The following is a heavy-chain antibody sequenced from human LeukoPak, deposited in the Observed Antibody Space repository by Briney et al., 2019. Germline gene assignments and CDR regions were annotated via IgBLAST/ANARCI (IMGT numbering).Heavy chain of an antibody. V-gene: IGHV4-39*07. CDR1: GGSISSSSYY. Sequence: PSETLSLTCTVSGGSISSSSYYWGWIRQPPGKGLEWIGEIYHSGSTNYNPSLKSRVTISVDKSKNQFSLKLSSVTAADTAVYYCARAYSGSYPSSTAFDIWGQGTMVTVSS. CDR3: ARAYSGSYPSSTAFDI. D-gene: IGHD1-26*01. J-gene: IGHJ3*02. CDR2: IYHSGST.